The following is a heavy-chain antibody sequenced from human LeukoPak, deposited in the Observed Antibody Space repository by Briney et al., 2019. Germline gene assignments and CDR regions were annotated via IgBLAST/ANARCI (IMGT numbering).Heavy chain of an antibody. CDR3: ARDLQSSIPDPVSVP. D-gene: IGHD6-6*01. CDR1: GFTFSSYS. V-gene: IGHV3-21*01. Sequence: GGSLRLSCAASGFTFSSYSRNWVRQAPGKGLEWVSSISSSSSYIYYADSVKGRFTISRDNAKNSLYLQMNSLRAEDTAVYYCARDLQSSIPDPVSVPWGQGTLVTVSS. CDR2: ISSSSSYI. J-gene: IGHJ5*02.